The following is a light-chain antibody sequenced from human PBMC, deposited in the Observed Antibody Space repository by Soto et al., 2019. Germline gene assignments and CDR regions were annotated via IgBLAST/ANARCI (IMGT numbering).Light chain of an antibody. V-gene: IGLV2-8*01. CDR2: EVT. Sequence: QAVVTQPPSASGSPGQSVTISCAGSISDVGGYNHVSWYQQHPGKAPKLLIYEVTQRPSGVPARFSGSKSGNTASLTVSGLQGDDEADYYCSSYAGTNNVIFGGGTKLTVL. J-gene: IGLJ2*01. CDR1: ISDVGGYNH. CDR3: SSYAGTNNVI.